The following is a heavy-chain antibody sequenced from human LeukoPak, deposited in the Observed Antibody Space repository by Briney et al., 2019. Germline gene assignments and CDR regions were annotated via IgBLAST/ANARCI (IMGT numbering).Heavy chain of an antibody. CDR3: ARFQSPQTYYDSSGYSDY. V-gene: IGHV3-66*01. J-gene: IGHJ4*02. CDR2: IYSGGST. D-gene: IGHD3-22*01. CDR1: GFTVSSNY. Sequence: GGSLRLSCAASGFTVSSNYMSWVRQAPGKGLEWVSVIYSGGSTYYADSVKGRFTISRDNSKNTLYLQMNSLRAEDTAVYYCARFQSPQTYYDSSGYSDYWGQGTLVTVSS.